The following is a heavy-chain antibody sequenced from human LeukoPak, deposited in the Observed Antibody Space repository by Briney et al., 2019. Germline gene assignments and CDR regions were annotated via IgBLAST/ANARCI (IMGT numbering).Heavy chain of an antibody. J-gene: IGHJ5*02. V-gene: IGHV4-39*01. CDR2: SYYSGSN. Sequence: KPSETLSLTCTVSGGSISSGSYYWGWIRQPPGKGLEWIVSSYYSGSNYYNPSLKSLVTISVDSSKNQFSLKLSSVTAADTAVYYCAINKGGYCSSTSCHGRRNWFDPWGQGTLVTVSS. CDR3: AINKGGYCSSTSCHGRRNWFDP. CDR1: GGSISSGSYY. D-gene: IGHD2-2*01.